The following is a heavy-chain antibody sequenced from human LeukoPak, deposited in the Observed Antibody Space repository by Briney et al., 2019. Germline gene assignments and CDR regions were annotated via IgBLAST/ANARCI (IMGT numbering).Heavy chain of an antibody. V-gene: IGHV3-53*01. J-gene: IGHJ3*02. CDR2: TYRDVNT. CDR3: ARKNDLFNAAFDI. Sequence: GGSPRHSCAASGFTVSSSYMSWVRQAPGKGLQWVSMTYRDVNTNYADSVKGRFTISRDTSKNTLSLQMNSLRAEDTAVYYCARKNDLFNAAFDIWGQGTLVTVSS. D-gene: IGHD1-1*01. CDR1: GFTVSSSY.